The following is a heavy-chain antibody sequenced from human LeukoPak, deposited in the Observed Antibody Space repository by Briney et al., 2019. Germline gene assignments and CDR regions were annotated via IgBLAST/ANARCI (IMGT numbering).Heavy chain of an antibody. Sequence: SETLSLTCAVSGYSIRSSNYWGWIRQPPGKGLEWIGNIHYLGNTYYNPSLKNRVTISLDTSKNECSLKLGSVTAADTAVYYCARVLIVVVTEEYDAFDIWGQGTMVTVSS. CDR1: GYSIRSSNY. CDR3: ARVLIVVVTEEYDAFDI. CDR2: IHYLGNT. J-gene: IGHJ3*02. V-gene: IGHV4-38-2*01. D-gene: IGHD2-21*02.